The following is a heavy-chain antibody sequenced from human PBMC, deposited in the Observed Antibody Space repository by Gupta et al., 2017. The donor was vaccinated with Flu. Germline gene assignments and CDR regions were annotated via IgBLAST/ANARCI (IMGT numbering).Heavy chain of an antibody. CDR1: GFPFLRYA. Sequence: EVQLLESGGGLVQPGGSLRLSCAASGFPFLRYAMSWVGQAPGKGLEWVSGISFLGDKTYDADSVKGRFTISRDNPRNTVYLQMNSLRAGDAAVYYCAKVPSRTQPYGMDVWGQGTTVTVPS. V-gene: IGHV3-23*01. D-gene: IGHD1-7*01. CDR3: AKVPSRTQPYGMDV. CDR2: ISFLGDKT. J-gene: IGHJ6*02.